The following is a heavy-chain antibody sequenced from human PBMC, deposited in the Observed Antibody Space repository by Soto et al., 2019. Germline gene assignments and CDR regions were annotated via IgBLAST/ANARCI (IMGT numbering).Heavy chain of an antibody. CDR3: ARDRDPVTKVERYCSSTRCDCDYYYGMDV. V-gene: IGHV1-69*01. CDR1: GGTFTTYT. Sequence: QVQLVQSGAEVRNPGSSVKVSCEASGGTFTTYTLSWVRQAPGQGLEWMGAIIPIFGTANYAQQFHGRVTITADESTGTAYMQLSSLRSEDTAIYYCARDRDPVTKVERYCSSTRCDCDYYYGMDVWGQGTTVTVSS. D-gene: IGHD2-2*01. CDR2: IIPIFGTA. J-gene: IGHJ6*01.